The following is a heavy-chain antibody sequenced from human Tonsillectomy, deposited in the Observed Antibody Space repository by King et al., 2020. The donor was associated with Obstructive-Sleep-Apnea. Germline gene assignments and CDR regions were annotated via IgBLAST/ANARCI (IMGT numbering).Heavy chain of an antibody. CDR2: IKRKAYGGTT. Sequence: VQLVESGGDLVQPGRSLRLSCTASGFTFGDYGMSWFRQPPGKGLEWVGFIKRKAYGGTTEYAASVQVRFSISRDDSGSIVYLQMNSLQTEDTAVYYCIRGAWGTTYDYWGQGTLVTVSS. D-gene: IGHD2/OR15-2a*01. CDR1: GFTFGDYG. V-gene: IGHV3-49*03. J-gene: IGHJ4*02. CDR3: IRGAWGTTYDY.